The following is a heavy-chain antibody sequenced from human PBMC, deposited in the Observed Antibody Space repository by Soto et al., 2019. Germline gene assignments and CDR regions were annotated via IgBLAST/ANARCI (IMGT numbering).Heavy chain of an antibody. D-gene: IGHD3-16*01. CDR1: GFTFSNAW. V-gene: IGHV3-15*01. Sequence: EVQLVESGGGLVKPGGSLRLSCAASGFTFSNAWMTWVRQAPGKGLDWVGRIKSKTHGGTTDYAAPVNGRFTISRDDSKNTLYLQMNSPNTEDTAVYYCATRPTFSYVGPEKYLQHWGQGTLVTVSS. CDR3: ATRPTFSYVGPEKYLQH. J-gene: IGHJ1*01. CDR2: IKSKTHGGTT.